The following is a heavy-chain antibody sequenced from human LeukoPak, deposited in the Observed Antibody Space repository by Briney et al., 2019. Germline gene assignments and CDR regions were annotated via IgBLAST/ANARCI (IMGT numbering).Heavy chain of an antibody. CDR2: INHSGST. CDR3: ARRGYSYGYAY. J-gene: IGHJ4*02. CDR1: GGSFSGYY. V-gene: IGHV4-34*01. D-gene: IGHD5-18*01. Sequence: KPSETLSLTCAVYGGSFSGYYWSWIRQPPGKGLEWIGEINHSGSTNYNPSLKSRVTTSVDTSKNQFSLKLSSVTAADTAVYYCARRGYSYGYAYWGQGTLVTVSS.